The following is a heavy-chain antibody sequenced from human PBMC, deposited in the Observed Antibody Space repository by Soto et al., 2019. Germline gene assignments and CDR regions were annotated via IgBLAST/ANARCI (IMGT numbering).Heavy chain of an antibody. J-gene: IGHJ3*02. D-gene: IGHD4-17*01. CDR3: ARRYGGAFDI. Sequence: SETLSLTCTVSGGSISSYCWSWIRQPPGKGLEWIGYIYYSGSTNYNPSLKSRVTISVDTSNNQFSLRLSSVTAADTAVYYCARRYGGAFDIWGQGTIVTVSS. CDR1: GGSISSYC. V-gene: IGHV4-59*08. CDR2: IYYSGST.